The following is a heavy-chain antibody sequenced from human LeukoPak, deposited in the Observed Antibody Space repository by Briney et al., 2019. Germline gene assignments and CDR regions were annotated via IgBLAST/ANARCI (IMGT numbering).Heavy chain of an antibody. V-gene: IGHV4-59*01. J-gene: IGHJ3*02. CDR1: GGSISSYY. CDR2: IYYSGST. Sequence: SETLSLTCTVSGGSISSYYWSWIRQPPGEGLEWFGYIYYSGSTNYNPSLKSRVTISVDTSKNQFSLRLSSVTAADTAVYCRARAEDYGDYSSRAFDIWGQGTMVTVSS. CDR3: ARAEDYGDYSSRAFDI. D-gene: IGHD4-17*01.